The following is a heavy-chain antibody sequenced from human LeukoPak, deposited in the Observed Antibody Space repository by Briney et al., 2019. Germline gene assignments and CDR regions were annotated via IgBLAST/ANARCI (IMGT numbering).Heavy chain of an antibody. CDR3: AKDTNFYGDYGMDV. V-gene: IGHV3-23*01. CDR1: GFTFSSYA. D-gene: IGHD4-17*01. CDR2: ISGSGGST. J-gene: IGHJ6*02. Sequence: GGSLRLSCAASGFTFSSYAISWVRQAPGKGLEWVSGISGSGGSTYYADSVKGRFTISRDNSKNTVYLQMNSLRAEDTAVYYCAKDTNFYGDYGMDVWGQGTTVTVSS.